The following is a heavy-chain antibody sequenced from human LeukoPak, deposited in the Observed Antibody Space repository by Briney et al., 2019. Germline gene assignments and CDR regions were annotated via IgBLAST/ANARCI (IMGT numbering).Heavy chain of an antibody. D-gene: IGHD6-13*01. J-gene: IGHJ6*04. CDR1: GGSISSHY. CDR2: INDRGST. CDR3: VRDSRYGSGWFEDGLDF. V-gene: IGHV4-59*11. Sequence: PSETLSLTCTVSGGSISSHYWSWIRQPPGQGLEWLGHINDRGSTNYNPSLQGRVTISIDTSKNQFSLKVNSVTAADTAVYYCVRDSRYGSGWFEDGLDFWGKGTTVTVSS.